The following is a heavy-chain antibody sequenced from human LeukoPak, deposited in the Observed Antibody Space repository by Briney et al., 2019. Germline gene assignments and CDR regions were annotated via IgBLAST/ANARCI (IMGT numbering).Heavy chain of an antibody. CDR1: GFTFSSYT. D-gene: IGHD2/OR15-2a*01. Sequence: GGSLRLSCAASGFTFSSYTMSWVRQAPGKGLEWVSTITTSGGNTYYADSVKGRFTVSRDNSKNTLFLQMNSLRAEDTAVYYCAKDVEVFYVLTDFSPYGMDVWGQGTTVTVSS. CDR2: ITTSGGNT. V-gene: IGHV3-23*01. J-gene: IGHJ6*02. CDR3: AKDVEVFYVLTDFSPYGMDV.